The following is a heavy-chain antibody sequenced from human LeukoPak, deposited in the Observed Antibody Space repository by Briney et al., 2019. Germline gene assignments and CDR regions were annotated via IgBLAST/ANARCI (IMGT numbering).Heavy chain of an antibody. D-gene: IGHD6-13*01. CDR1: GGSISSYY. CDR2: IYYSGTT. J-gene: IGHJ4*02. CDR3: ARDARQQLVERFDY. V-gene: IGHV4-59*01. Sequence: NPSETLSLTCTVSGGSISSYYWTWIRQPPGKGLEWIGYIYYSGTTYYNPSLKSRVTISLDTSKNKFSLNLTSVNVADTAVYYCARDARQQLVERFDYWGQRTLVTVSS.